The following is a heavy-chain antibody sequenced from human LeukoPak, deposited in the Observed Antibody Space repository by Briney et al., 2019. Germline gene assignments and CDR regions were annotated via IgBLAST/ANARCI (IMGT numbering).Heavy chain of an antibody. D-gene: IGHD3-10*01. CDR1: GFTFSSYS. J-gene: IGHJ3*02. V-gene: IGHV3-48*02. CDR2: ISSSSSTI. Sequence: GGSLRLSCAASGFTFSSYSMNWVRQAPGKGLEWVSYISSSSSTIYYADSVKGRFTISRDNAKNSLYLQMNSLRDKDTAVYYCARSLLWFRESPDAFDIWGQGTMVTVSS. CDR3: ARSLLWFRESPDAFDI.